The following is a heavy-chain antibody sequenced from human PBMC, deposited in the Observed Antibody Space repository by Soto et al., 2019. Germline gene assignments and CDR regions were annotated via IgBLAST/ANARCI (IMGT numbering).Heavy chain of an antibody. CDR1: GFTFSSYG. V-gene: IGHV3-33*01. J-gene: IGHJ4*02. CDR3: AREQEGSSPAFDY. D-gene: IGHD6-13*01. Sequence: QVQLVESGGGVVQPGRSLRLSCAASGFTFSSYGMHWVRQAPGKGLEWVAVIWYDGSNKYYADSVKGRFTISRDNSKNTLYLQMNSLRAEDTAVYYGAREQEGSSPAFDYWGQGTLVTVSS. CDR2: IWYDGSNK.